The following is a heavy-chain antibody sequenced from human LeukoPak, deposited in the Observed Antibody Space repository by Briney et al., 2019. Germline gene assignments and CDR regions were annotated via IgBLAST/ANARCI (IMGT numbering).Heavy chain of an antibody. D-gene: IGHD5-24*01. V-gene: IGHV2-5*02. Sequence: SGPTLVKPTQTLTLTCTFSGLSLTTGGVGVGWIRQPPGKALEWLALLYWDGDQRYSPSLKDRLTVTKDTSKNQVFLYMANMDPVDTGTYFCAHSPSDSYKNGGRWYFDLWGRGTPVIVSS. J-gene: IGHJ2*01. CDR3: AHSPSDSYKNGGRWYFDL. CDR1: GLSLTTGGVG. CDR2: LYWDGDQ.